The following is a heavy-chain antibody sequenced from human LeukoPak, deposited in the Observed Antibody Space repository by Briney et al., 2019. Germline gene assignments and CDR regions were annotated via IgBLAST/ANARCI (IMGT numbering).Heavy chain of an antibody. V-gene: IGHV1-46*01. Sequence: ASVKVSCKASGYTFTSYYMHWVRQAPGQGLEWMGIINPSGGSTSYAQKFQDRVTMTRDTSTSTVYMELRSLRSDDTAVYYCARVALTLFDYWGQGTLVTISS. J-gene: IGHJ4*02. D-gene: IGHD1-14*01. CDR1: GYTFTSYY. CDR3: ARVALTLFDY. CDR2: INPSGGST.